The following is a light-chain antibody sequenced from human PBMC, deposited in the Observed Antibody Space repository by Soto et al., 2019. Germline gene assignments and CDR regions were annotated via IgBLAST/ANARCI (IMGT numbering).Light chain of an antibody. CDR1: QDISSW. J-gene: IGKJ5*01. Sequence: DIQMTQSPSSVSASVGDTVTITCRASQDISSWLAWYQQKPGKAPNLLIYGASNLQSGVPSRFSGSGSGTIFTLTISSLQPEDFATYYFPQANSFPITFGQGTRLEIK. V-gene: IGKV1-12*01. CDR3: PQANSFPIT. CDR2: GAS.